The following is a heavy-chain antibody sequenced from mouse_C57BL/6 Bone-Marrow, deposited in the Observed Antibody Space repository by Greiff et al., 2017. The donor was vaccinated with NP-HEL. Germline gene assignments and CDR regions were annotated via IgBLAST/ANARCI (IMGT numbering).Heavy chain of an antibody. Sequence: EVQVVESGGDLVKPGGSLKLSCAASGFTFSSYGMSWVRQTPDKRLEWVATISSGGSYTYYPDSVKGRFTISRDNAKNTLYLQMSSLKSEDTAMYYCARRYYGNYNFDCWGQGTTLTVSS. D-gene: IGHD2-1*01. CDR1: GFTFSSYG. J-gene: IGHJ2*01. V-gene: IGHV5-6*01. CDR3: ARRYYGNYNFDC. CDR2: ISSGGSYT.